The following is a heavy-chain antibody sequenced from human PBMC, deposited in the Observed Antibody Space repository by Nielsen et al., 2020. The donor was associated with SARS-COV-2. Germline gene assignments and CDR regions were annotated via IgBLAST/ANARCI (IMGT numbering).Heavy chain of an antibody. V-gene: IGHV3-7*01. D-gene: IGHD4-17*01. CDR3: ARVGFYGDPEYLDY. Sequence: GGSLRLSCAASGFIFSNAWMTWVRQAPGKGLEWVGNIKLDGSEKYYVDSVKGRFTISRDNARNTLYLQMNSLRVEDTAVYYCARVGFYGDPEYLDYWGPGTLVTVSS. CDR1: GFIFSNAW. J-gene: IGHJ4*02. CDR2: IKLDGSEK.